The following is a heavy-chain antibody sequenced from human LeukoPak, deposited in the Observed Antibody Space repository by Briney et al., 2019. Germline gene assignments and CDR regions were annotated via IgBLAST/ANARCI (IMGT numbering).Heavy chain of an antibody. CDR1: GGSISSYY. Sequence: SETLSLTCTVSGGSISSYYWSWIRQPAGKGLEWIGRIHTSGSTNYNPSLKSRVTMSVDTSKNQFSLKLSSVTAADTAVYCATSVAGKYYYYYYMDVWGKGTTVTVSS. CDR3: ATSVAGKYYYYYYMDV. V-gene: IGHV4-4*07. J-gene: IGHJ6*03. D-gene: IGHD6-19*01. CDR2: IHTSGST.